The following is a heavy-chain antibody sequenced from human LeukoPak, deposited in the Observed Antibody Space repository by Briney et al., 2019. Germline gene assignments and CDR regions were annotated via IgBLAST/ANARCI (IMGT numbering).Heavy chain of an antibody. Sequence: GASMKVSCKASGYTFTGYYMHWVRQAPGQGLEWMGWINPNSGGTNYAQKFQGRVTMTRDTSISTAYMELSRLRSDDTAVYYCARARVPGSIMDVWGKGTTVTVSS. CDR1: GYTFTGYY. V-gene: IGHV1-2*02. J-gene: IGHJ6*03. CDR2: INPNSGGT. CDR3: ARARVPGSIMDV.